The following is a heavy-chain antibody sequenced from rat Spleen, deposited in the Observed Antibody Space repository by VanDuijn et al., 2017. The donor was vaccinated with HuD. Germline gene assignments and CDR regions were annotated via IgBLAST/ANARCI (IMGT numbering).Heavy chain of an antibody. CDR3: ARSDGTHYYLPFAN. CDR2: ISYSGST. CDR1: GYSITSNY. J-gene: IGHJ3*01. V-gene: IGHV3-1*01. Sequence: EVQLQESGPGLVKPSQSFSLTCSVTGYSITSNYWGWIRKFPGNKMEWMGYISYSGSTNYNPSLKSRISITRDTSKNQFFLQLNSVTTEDTGTYFCARSDGTHYYLPFANWGQGTLVTVSS. D-gene: IGHD1-12*02.